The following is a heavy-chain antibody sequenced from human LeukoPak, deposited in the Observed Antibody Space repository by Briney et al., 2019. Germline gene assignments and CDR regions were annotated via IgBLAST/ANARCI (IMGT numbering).Heavy chain of an antibody. CDR2: ISSSSSYI. D-gene: IGHD3-10*01. CDR1: GFTFSSYS. V-gene: IGHV3-21*01. CDR3: ARDPNFGELPSYYYYGMDV. Sequence: PGGSLRLSCAASGFTFSSYSMNWVRQAPGKGLEWVSSISSSSSYIYYADSVKGRFTISRDNAKNSLYLQMNSLRAGDTAVYYCARDPNFGELPSYYYYGMDVWGQGTTVTVSS. J-gene: IGHJ6*02.